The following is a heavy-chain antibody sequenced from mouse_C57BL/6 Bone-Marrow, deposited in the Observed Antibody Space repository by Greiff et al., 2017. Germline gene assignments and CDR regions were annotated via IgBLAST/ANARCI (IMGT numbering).Heavy chain of an antibody. CDR2: IDPENGDT. D-gene: IGHD2-3*01. Sequence: VQLQQSGAELVRPGASVKLSCTASGFNIKDDYMHWVKQRPEQGLEWIGWIDPENGDTEYASKFQGQATITADTSSNTAYLQLSSLTSEDTAVYYCTTEWLLPWFAYWGQGTLVTVSA. J-gene: IGHJ3*01. CDR3: TTEWLLPWFAY. V-gene: IGHV14-4*01. CDR1: GFNIKDDY.